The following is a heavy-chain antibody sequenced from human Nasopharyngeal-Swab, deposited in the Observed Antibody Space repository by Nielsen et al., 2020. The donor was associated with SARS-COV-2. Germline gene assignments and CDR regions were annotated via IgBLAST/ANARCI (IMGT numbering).Heavy chain of an antibody. D-gene: IGHD6-25*01. CDR1: GFTFDDYA. V-gene: IGHV3-9*01. CDR3: AKAGYSSVDY. J-gene: IGHJ4*02. Sequence: SLKISCAASGFTFDDYAMHWVRQAPGKGLEWVSGISWNSGSIGYADSVKGRFTISRDNAKNSLYLQMNSLRAEDTALYYCAKAGYSSVDYWGQGTLVTVSS. CDR2: ISWNSGSI.